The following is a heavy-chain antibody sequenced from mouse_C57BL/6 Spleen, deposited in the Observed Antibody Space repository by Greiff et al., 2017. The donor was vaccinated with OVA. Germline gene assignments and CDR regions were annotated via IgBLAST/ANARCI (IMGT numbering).Heavy chain of an antibody. V-gene: IGHV5-16*01. Sequence: EVMLVESEGGLVQPGSSMKLSCTASGFTFSDYYMAWVRQVPEKGLEWVANINYDGSSTYYLDSLKSRFIISRDNAKNILYLQMSSLKSEDTATYYCARDDGYDRGSFAYWGQGTLVTVSA. CDR3: ARDDGYDRGSFAY. D-gene: IGHD2-2*01. CDR2: INYDGSST. J-gene: IGHJ3*01. CDR1: GFTFSDYY.